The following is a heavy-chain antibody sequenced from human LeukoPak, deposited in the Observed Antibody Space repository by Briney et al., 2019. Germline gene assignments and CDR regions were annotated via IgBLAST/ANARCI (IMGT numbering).Heavy chain of an antibody. CDR2: IYYSGST. D-gene: IGHD2-2*01. CDR3: ARAPGPAAITFDY. V-gene: IGHV4-31*03. J-gene: IGHJ4*02. Sequence: RTSETLSLTCTVSGGSISSSSYYWSWIRQHPGKGLEWIGYIYYSGSTYYNPSLKSRVTISVDTSKNQFSLKLSSVTAADTAVYYCARAPGPAAITFDYWGQGTLVTVSS. CDR1: GGSISSSSYY.